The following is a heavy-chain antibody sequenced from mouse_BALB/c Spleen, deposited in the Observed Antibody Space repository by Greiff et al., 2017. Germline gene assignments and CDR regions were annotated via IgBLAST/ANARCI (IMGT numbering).Heavy chain of an antibody. V-gene: IGHV5-9-3*01. Sequence: EVQGVESGGGLVKPGGSLKLSCAASGFTFSSYAMSWVRQTPEKRLEWVATISSGGSYTYYPDSVKGRFTISRDNAKNTLYLQMSSLRSEDTAMYYCARRYDYDRVDYAMDYWGQGTSGTGSS. CDR3: ARRYDYDRVDYAMDY. J-gene: IGHJ4*01. D-gene: IGHD2-4*01. CDR2: ISSGGSYT. CDR1: GFTFSSYA.